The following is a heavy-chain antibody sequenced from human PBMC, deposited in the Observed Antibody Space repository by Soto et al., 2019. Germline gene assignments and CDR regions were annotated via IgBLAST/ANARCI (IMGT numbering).Heavy chain of an antibody. CDR2: IKQDESEK. J-gene: IGHJ4*02. CDR1: GFSFSRYW. CDR3: ARDEGYCTSASCYTRLDY. V-gene: IGHV3-7*03. Sequence: GGSLRLSCAASGFSFSRYWMNWVRQAPGKGLEWVANIKQDESEKYYVDSVKGRFTISRDNVKNSLYLQMNSLRAGDTAVYYCARDEGYCTSASCYTRLDYWGRGALVTV. D-gene: IGHD2-2*02.